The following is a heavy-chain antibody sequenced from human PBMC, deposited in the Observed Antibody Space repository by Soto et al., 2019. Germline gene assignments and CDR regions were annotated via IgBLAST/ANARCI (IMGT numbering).Heavy chain of an antibody. CDR3: ARVREVDPSAGYYGMDV. V-gene: IGHV1-18*01. J-gene: IGHJ6*02. CDR1: GYTFTSYG. D-gene: IGHD2-15*01. CDR2: ISAYNGNT. Sequence: QVQLVQSGAEVKKPGASVKVSCKASGYTFTSYGISWVRQAPGQGLEWMGWISAYNGNTNYAQKLQGRVTMTTDTSTSTAYMELRSLRSDDTAVYYCARVREVDPSAGYYGMDVWGQGTTVTVSS.